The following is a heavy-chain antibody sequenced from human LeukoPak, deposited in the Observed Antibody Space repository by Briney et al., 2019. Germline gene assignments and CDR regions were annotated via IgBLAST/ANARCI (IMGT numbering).Heavy chain of an antibody. CDR3: ARETGHNWFDP. V-gene: IGHV4-59*01. D-gene: IGHD1-14*01. CDR1: GGSISSYY. CDR2: IYYSGST. Sequence: SETLSLTCTVSGGSISSYYWSWIRQPPGKGLEWIGYIYYSGSTNYSPSLRSRVTISVDTSKNQFSLKLSSVTAADTAVYYCARETGHNWFDPWGQGTLVTVSS. J-gene: IGHJ5*02.